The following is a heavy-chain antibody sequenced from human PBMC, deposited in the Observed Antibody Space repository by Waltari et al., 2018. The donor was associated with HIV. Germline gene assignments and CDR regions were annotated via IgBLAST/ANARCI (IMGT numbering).Heavy chain of an antibody. Sequence: QVQLQESGPGLVKPSETLSLICTVSGGSISSYYWSWIRQAPVKGLEWIVYIYYSGSTNYNPSLTSRVTISVDTSKHQFSLKLNSMTAADTAVYYCAGGGLRFPEDYWGQGTLVTVSS. J-gene: IGHJ4*02. CDR1: GGSISSYY. D-gene: IGHD3-3*01. CDR3: AGGGLRFPEDY. V-gene: IGHV4-59*01. CDR2: IYYSGST.